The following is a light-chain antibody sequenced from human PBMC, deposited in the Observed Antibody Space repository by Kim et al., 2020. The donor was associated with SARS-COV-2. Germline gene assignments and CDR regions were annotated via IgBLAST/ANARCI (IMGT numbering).Light chain of an antibody. CDR3: QQYKSYSIT. V-gene: IGKV1-5*03. Sequence: DIQMTQSPSTLSASVGDRVTITCRASQSISSWLAWYQRKPGKAPNLLIYKASTLESGVPSRFSGSGSGTEFTLTISSLQPDDFVTYYCQQYKSYSITFGQGTRLEIK. J-gene: IGKJ5*01. CDR1: QSISSW. CDR2: KAS.